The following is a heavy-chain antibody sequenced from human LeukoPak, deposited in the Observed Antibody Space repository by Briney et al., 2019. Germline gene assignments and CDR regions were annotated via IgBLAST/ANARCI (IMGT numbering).Heavy chain of an antibody. CDR2: ITPSGGT. CDR1: GYTFTSYA. J-gene: IGHJ4*02. D-gene: IGHD5-24*01. V-gene: IGHV1-2*02. Sequence: ATVKVSCKASGYTFTSYAIHWVRPAPGQGRWWMGWITPSGGTNYPQKFQGRVAITWDTSITTAYMDLSRLTSDDTAVYYCARDRYGDGFAHLDYWGQGALVTVSS. CDR3: ARDRYGDGFAHLDY.